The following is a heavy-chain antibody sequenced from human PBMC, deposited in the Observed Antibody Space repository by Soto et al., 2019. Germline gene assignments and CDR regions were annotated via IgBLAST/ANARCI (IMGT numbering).Heavy chain of an antibody. CDR1: GATSGSYA. CDR2: IIPTYGTA. CDR3: ARRYKSAGWFDP. J-gene: IGHJ5*02. D-gene: IGHD1-1*01. Sequence: KNSCKASGATSGSYATSWVRQGPGQGLEGMGGIIPTYGTAEDAQKFQGRVSITADTSASTAYMDLSSLRSEDTATYYCARRYKSAGWFDPWGQGTLVTVSS. V-gene: IGHV1-69*06.